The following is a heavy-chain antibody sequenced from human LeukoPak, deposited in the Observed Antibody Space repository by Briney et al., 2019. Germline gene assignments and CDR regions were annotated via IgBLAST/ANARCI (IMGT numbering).Heavy chain of an antibody. CDR3: AKDDKGDFYFDY. CDR2: VRGSGGST. D-gene: IGHD3-16*01. V-gene: IGHV3-23*01. J-gene: IGHJ4*02. Sequence: QAGGSLRLSCAASGFTFNYDAISWVRQAPGKGLEWVSSVRGSGGSTCYSDSVRGRFTISRDISKNTVYLQMNSLRAEDTAMYYCAKDDKGDFYFDYWGQGTLVTVSS. CDR1: GFTFNYDA.